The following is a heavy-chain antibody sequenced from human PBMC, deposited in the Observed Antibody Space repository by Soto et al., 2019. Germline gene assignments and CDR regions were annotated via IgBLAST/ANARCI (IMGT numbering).Heavy chain of an antibody. D-gene: IGHD6-19*01. CDR2: INAGNGNT. CDR3: ARDPQYSSGWYLGGYYFDY. CDR1: GYTFTSYA. J-gene: IGHJ4*02. V-gene: IGHV1-3*01. Sequence: ASVKVSCKASGYTFTSYARHWVRQAPGQRLEWMGWINAGNGNTKYSQKFQGRVTITRDTSASTAYMELSSLRSEDTAVYYCARDPQYSSGWYLGGYYFDYWGQGTLVTVSS.